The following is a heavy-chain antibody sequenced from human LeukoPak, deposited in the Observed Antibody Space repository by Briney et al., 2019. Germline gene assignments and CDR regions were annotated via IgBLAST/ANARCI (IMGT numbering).Heavy chain of an antibody. CDR1: CCTFTSYG. Sequence: GPVQVPFNASCCTFTSYGISWVRQAPGQGLEWMGWISAYNGNTNYAQKLQGRGTMTTDTSTSTAYMELRSLGSDDTAVYYCARGVGATPFDYWGQETLVTVSS. D-gene: IGHD1-26*01. CDR2: ISAYNGNT. J-gene: IGHJ4*02. V-gene: IGHV1-18*01. CDR3: ARGVGATPFDY.